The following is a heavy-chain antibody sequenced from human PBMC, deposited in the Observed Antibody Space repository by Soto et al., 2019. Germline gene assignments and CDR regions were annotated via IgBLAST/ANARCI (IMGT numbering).Heavy chain of an antibody. CDR2: IYYSGST. CDR1: GGSISSGGYY. D-gene: IGHD3-3*01. CDR3: ARFLGGDIGGLHYYYYYYMDV. J-gene: IGHJ6*03. Sequence: QVQLQESGPGLVKPSQTLSLTCTVSGGSISSGGYYWSWIRQHPGKGLEWIGYIYYSGSTYYNPSLKSRVTISVDTSKNQFSLKLSSVTAADTAVYYCARFLGGDIGGLHYYYYYYMDVWGKGTTVTVSS. V-gene: IGHV4-31*03.